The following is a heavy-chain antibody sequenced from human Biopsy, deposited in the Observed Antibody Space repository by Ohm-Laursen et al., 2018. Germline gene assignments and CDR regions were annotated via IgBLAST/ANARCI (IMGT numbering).Heavy chain of an antibody. CDR3: VRDRRDWYEP. CDR2: IYNVEST. CDR1: GGSIGSGGYY. Sequence: TLSLTCGVSGGSIGSGGYYWSWIRQFPGKGLELLGYIYNVESTHYNPSLKSRVLISGDASRNQYSLKLTSVTAADTAAYYCVRDRRDWYEPWGQGTLVTVSS. J-gene: IGHJ5*02. V-gene: IGHV4-31*11.